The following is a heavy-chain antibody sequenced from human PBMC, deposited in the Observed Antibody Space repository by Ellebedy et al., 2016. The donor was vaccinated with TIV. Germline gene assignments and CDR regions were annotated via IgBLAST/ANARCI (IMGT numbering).Heavy chain of an antibody. CDR1: GFTFSSYS. J-gene: IGHJ4*02. Sequence: GGSLRLSCAASGFTFSSYSMNWVRQAPGKGLEWVSSISSSSSYIYYADSVKGRFTISRDNAKNSLYLQMNSLRAEDTAVYYCARDFGFLEWLFNLASWGQGTLVTVSS. V-gene: IGHV3-21*01. CDR3: ARDFGFLEWLFNLAS. CDR2: ISSSSSYI. D-gene: IGHD3-3*01.